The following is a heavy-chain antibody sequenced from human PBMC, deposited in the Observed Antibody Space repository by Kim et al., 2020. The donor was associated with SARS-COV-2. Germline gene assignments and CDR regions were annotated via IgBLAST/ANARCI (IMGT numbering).Heavy chain of an antibody. J-gene: IGHJ6*02. Sequence: SETLSLTCAVSGGSISSSNWWSWVRQPPGKGLEWIGEIYHSGSTNYNPSLKSRVTISVDKSKNQFSLKLSSVTAADTAVYYCARETTSLGYCSSTSCYNMDQYGNYYYYGMDVWGQGTTVTVSS. V-gene: IGHV4-4*02. D-gene: IGHD2-2*02. CDR3: ARETTSLGYCSSTSCYNMDQYGNYYYYGMDV. CDR1: GGSISSSNW. CDR2: IYHSGST.